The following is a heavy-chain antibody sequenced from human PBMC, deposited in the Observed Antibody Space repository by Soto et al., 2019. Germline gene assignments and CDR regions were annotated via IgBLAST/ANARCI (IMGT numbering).Heavy chain of an antibody. D-gene: IGHD3-22*01. Sequence: ASVKVSCKASGFTFTSSAVQWERQARGQRLEWIGWIVVGSGNTNYAQKFQERVTITRDMSTSTAYMELSSLRSEDTAVYYCAAVDYYYDSSGYYPYYYGMDVWGQGTTVTVSS. CDR1: GFTFTSSA. CDR2: IVVGSGNT. V-gene: IGHV1-58*01. CDR3: AAVDYYYDSSGYYPYYYGMDV. J-gene: IGHJ6*02.